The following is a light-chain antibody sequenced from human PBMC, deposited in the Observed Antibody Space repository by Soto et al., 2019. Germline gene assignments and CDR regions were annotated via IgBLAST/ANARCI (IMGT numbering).Light chain of an antibody. V-gene: IGKV3-20*01. CDR1: QSVSSSY. Sequence: EIVLTQSPGTLSLSPGERATLSCRASQSVSSSYLAWYQQKPGQAPRLIICGASSRATGIPDRFSGSGSGTEFTLTISRLEPEDFEVYYCQQYGSSPLTFGGGTKVDIK. CDR3: QQYGSSPLT. J-gene: IGKJ4*01. CDR2: GAS.